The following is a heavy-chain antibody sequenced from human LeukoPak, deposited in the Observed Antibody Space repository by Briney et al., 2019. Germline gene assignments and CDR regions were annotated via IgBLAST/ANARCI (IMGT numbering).Heavy chain of an antibody. D-gene: IGHD3-3*01. CDR3: ARSSNRKIFAYYFDY. J-gene: IGHJ4*02. CDR1: GGSISSSSYY. Sequence: SETLSLTCTVSGGSISSSSYYWGWIRQPPGKGLEWIGSIYYSGSTYYNPSLKSRVTISVDTSKNQFSLKLSSVTAADTAVYYCARSSNRKIFAYYFDYWGQGTLVTVSS. CDR2: IYYSGST. V-gene: IGHV4-39*01.